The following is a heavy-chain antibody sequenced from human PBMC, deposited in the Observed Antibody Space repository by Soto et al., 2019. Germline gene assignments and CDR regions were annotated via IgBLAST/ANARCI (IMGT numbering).Heavy chain of an antibody. CDR3: ARGSQLERSRPRNLYYGMDV. J-gene: IGHJ6*02. Sequence: GASVKVSCKASGDTFTDYYIHWVRQAPGQGLEWMGIINPSGGSTSYAQKFQGRVTMTRDTSTSTVYMELGSLRSEDTAVYYCARGSQLERSRPRNLYYGMDVWGQGTTVTVSS. CDR1: GDTFTDYY. V-gene: IGHV1-46*03. CDR2: INPSGGST. D-gene: IGHD1-1*01.